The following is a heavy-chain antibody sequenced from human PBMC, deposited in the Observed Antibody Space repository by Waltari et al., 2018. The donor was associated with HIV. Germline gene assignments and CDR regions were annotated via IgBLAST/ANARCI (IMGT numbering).Heavy chain of an antibody. D-gene: IGHD6-19*01. Sequence: QGQLVQSGSELKNPGASVKVSCKASGYTFNTYAMNWIRQAPGQGVEWMGWITTNTGKTTYAQGFTGRFVFSLDTSVSTTYLQISSLKAEDTAVYYCARGPSPRGTSRWFYFDYWGQGTLVTVSS. CDR2: ITTNTGKT. CDR1: GYTFNTYA. CDR3: ARGPSPRGTSRWFYFDY. V-gene: IGHV7-4-1*02. J-gene: IGHJ4*02.